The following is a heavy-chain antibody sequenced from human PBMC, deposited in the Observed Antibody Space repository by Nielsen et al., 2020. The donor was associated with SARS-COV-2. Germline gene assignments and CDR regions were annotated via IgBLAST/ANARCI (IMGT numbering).Heavy chain of an antibody. J-gene: IGHJ4*02. D-gene: IGHD4-23*01. CDR2: IAWDDNK. CDR1: GFSLSTSGMC. CDR3: ARITVAAGGGGDPFDY. Sequence: SGPTLVKPTQTLTLTCTFSGFSLSTSGMCVTWIRQPPGKALEWLALIAWDDNKYYNTFLKTRLTVSKDTSKNQVVLTMTHMDPVDTATYYCARITVAAGGGGDPFDYWGQGSLVTVSS. V-gene: IGHV2-70*01.